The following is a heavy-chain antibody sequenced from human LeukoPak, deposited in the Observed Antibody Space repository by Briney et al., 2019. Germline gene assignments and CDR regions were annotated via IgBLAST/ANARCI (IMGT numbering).Heavy chain of an antibody. Sequence: SETLSLTCTVSDGSISSYYWSWIRQPPGKGLEWIGYIYYSGSTNYNPSLKSRVTISVDTSKNQFSLKLSSVTAADTAVYYCARAKGPGYSSGWYLDYWGQGTLVTVSS. V-gene: IGHV4-59*12. CDR1: DGSISSYY. CDR2: IYYSGST. J-gene: IGHJ4*02. D-gene: IGHD6-19*01. CDR3: ARAKGPGYSSGWYLDY.